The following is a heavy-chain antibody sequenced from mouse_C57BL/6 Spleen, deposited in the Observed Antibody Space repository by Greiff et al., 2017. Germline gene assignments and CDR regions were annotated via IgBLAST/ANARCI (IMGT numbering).Heavy chain of an antibody. CDR2: ISYDGSN. CDR3: ARGGAAQAPFAY. V-gene: IGHV3-6*01. D-gene: IGHD3-2*02. Sequence: EVQLQESGPGLVKPSQSLSLTCSVTGYSITSGYYWNWIRQFPGNKLEWMGYISYDGSNNYNPSLKNRISITRDTSKNQFFLKLNSVTTEDTATYYCARGGAAQAPFAYWGQGTLVTVSA. CDR1: GYSITSGYY. J-gene: IGHJ3*01.